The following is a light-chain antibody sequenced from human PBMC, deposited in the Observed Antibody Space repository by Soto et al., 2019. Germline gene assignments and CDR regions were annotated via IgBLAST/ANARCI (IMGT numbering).Light chain of an antibody. CDR1: SSDVGGYNY. V-gene: IGLV2-14*03. CDR2: DVS. CDR3: SSYTSTSAVV. J-gene: IGLJ2*01. Sequence: QSALTQPASVSGSPGQSITISCTGTSSDVGGYNYVSWYQQHPGTAPKLMIYDVSNRPSGVSDRFSASKSGNTASLTISGLQAEDEDDYYCSSYTSTSAVVFGGGTKLTVL.